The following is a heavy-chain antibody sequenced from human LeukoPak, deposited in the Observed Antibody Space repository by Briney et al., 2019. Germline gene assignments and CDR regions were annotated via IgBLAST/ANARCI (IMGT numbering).Heavy chain of an antibody. V-gene: IGHV1-3*01. CDR3: PRAQKLYYYNSSGFYLTFDY. J-gene: IGHJ4*02. CDR2: INAGNGNT. D-gene: IGHD3-22*01. Sequence: ASVKVSCKASGYTFTSYAMHWVRQAPGQRLEWMGWINAGNGNTKYSQKFQGRVTITRDTSASTAYMELSSLRSEDTAVYYCPRAQKLYYYNSSGFYLTFDYGGQGTLVTVSS. CDR1: GYTFTSYA.